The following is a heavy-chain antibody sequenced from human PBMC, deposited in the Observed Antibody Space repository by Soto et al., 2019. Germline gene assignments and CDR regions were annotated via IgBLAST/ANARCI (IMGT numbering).Heavy chain of an antibody. Sequence: PGESLKISCKGSGYSFTSYWIGWVRQMPGKGLEWMGIIYPGDSDTRYSPSFQGQVTISADKSISTAYLQWSSLKASDTAMYYCARIVDTAMAVYYFDYWGQGTLLTVSS. CDR3: ARIVDTAMAVYYFDY. D-gene: IGHD5-18*01. V-gene: IGHV5-51*01. CDR1: GYSFTSYW. J-gene: IGHJ4*02. CDR2: IYPGDSDT.